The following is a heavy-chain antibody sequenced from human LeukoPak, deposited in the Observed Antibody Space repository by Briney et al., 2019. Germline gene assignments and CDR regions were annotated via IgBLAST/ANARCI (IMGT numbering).Heavy chain of an antibody. J-gene: IGHJ4*02. CDR2: IKEDGNQQ. CDR3: SRGLDY. Sequence: QPGGSLRLSCAASGFPFSGYWMDWVRQAPGKGMEWVANIKEDGNQQYYADSVKGRFTISRDNAKNSLYLQMNSLRVEDTAIYYCSRGLDYLGQGALVTVSS. CDR1: GFPFSGYW. V-gene: IGHV3-7*01.